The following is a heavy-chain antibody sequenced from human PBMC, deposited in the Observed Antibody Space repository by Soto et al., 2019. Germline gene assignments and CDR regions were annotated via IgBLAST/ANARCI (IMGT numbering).Heavy chain of an antibody. CDR1: GFTFSDYS. V-gene: IGHV3-11*06. CDR3: ARFVVYLGAFDI. J-gene: IGHJ3*02. D-gene: IGHD2-21*01. Sequence: GGSLRLSCAASGFTFSDYSMNWVRQAPGKGLEWVSYVGRSASDTRYADSVKGRFTISRDNAKNSLFLQMNSLRAEDTAVYYCARFVVYLGAFDIWGQGTMVTVSS. CDR2: VGRSASDT.